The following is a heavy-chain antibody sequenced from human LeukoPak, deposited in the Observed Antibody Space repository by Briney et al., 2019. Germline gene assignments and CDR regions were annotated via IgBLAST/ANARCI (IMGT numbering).Heavy chain of an antibody. Sequence: SETLSLTCAVYGGSFSGYYWSWIRQPPGKGPEWIGETNHSGSTNYNPSLKSRVTISVDTSKNQFSLKLSSVTAADTAVYYCASDVVVPAAIKNWGQGILVTVSS. CDR1: GGSFSGYY. V-gene: IGHV4-34*01. D-gene: IGHD2-2*02. CDR3: ASDVVVPAAIKN. CDR2: TNHSGST. J-gene: IGHJ4*02.